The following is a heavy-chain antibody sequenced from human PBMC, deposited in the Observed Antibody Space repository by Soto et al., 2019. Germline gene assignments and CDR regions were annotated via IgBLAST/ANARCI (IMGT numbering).Heavy chain of an antibody. Sequence: PSETLSLTCTVSGGPISSYYWSWIRQPPGKGLEWIGYIYYSGSTNYNPSLKSRVTISVDTSKNQFSLKLSSVTAADTAVYYCARAIYGYGHVYNFDYWGQGILVTVSS. CDR1: GGPISSYY. CDR3: ARAIYGYGHVYNFDY. J-gene: IGHJ4*02. D-gene: IGHD5-18*01. V-gene: IGHV4-59*01. CDR2: IYYSGST.